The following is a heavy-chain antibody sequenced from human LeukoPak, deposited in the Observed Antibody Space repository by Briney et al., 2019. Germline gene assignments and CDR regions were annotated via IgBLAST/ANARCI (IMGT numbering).Heavy chain of an antibody. CDR3: ARFGGDSSGYSDGVD. D-gene: IGHD3-22*01. V-gene: IGHV4-34*01. J-gene: IGHJ4*02. CDR1: GGSFSGYY. CDR2: INHSGST. Sequence: SETLSLTCAVYGGSFSGYYWSWIRQPPGKGLEWIGEINHSGSTNYNPSLKSRVTISVDTSKNQFSLKLSSVTAADTAVYYCARFGGDSSGYSDGVDWGQGTLVTVSS.